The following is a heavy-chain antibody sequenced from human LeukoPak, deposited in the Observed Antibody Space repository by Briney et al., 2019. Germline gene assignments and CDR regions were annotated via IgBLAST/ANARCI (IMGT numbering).Heavy chain of an antibody. CDR3: ARSGYTTRRHAAFDI. CDR2: IYYTGST. Sequence: PSETLSLTCTVSGGSMSNSSYYWGWIRQPPGKGLEWIGSIYYTGSTYYNPSFKSRITISVDTSKNQFSLKVISVTAADTAVYYCARSGYTTRRHAAFDIWGQGTMVTVSS. CDR1: GGSMSNSSYY. D-gene: IGHD6-13*01. J-gene: IGHJ3*02. V-gene: IGHV4-39*07.